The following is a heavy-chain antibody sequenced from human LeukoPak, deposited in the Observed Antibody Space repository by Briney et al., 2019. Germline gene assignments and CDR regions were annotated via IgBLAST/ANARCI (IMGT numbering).Heavy chain of an antibody. CDR1: GFTSRHYA. V-gene: IGHV3-23*01. CDR2: ISGSGDTT. Sequence: GGSLRLSCAASGFTSRHYAMSWVRQAPEKGLEWVSAISGSGDTTYYADSVKGRFTISRDTSKNTLYLQMNSLGAEDTAEYYCAKPQVGDLYYFDYWGQGTLVTVSS. CDR3: AKPQVGDLYYFDY. D-gene: IGHD1-26*01. J-gene: IGHJ4*02.